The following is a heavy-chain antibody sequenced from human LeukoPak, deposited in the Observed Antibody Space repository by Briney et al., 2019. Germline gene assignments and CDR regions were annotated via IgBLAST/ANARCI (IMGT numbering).Heavy chain of an antibody. CDR3: ARGAAADPYNWFDP. CDR1: GDSVSTNSAA. J-gene: IGHJ5*02. D-gene: IGHD6-13*01. CDR2: TYYRSKWYN. V-gene: IGHV6-1*01. Sequence: PSQTLSLTCAISGDSVSTNSAAWNWIRQSPSRGLEWLGRTYYRSKWYNDYAVSVKSRITINADTSKNQFSLQLNSVTPEDTAVYYCARGAAADPYNWFDPWGQGTLVTVSS.